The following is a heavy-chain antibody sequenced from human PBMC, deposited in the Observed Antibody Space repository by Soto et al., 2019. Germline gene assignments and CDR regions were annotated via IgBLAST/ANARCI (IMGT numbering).Heavy chain of an antibody. CDR2: IKEEGSEK. CDR1: GFTFRSGW. CDR3: ARAPTYYDFWSGYKYMDV. V-gene: IGHV3-7*01. Sequence: GGSLTLACGACGFTFRSGWRIWVRQAPGKGLEWVANIKEEGSEKYYVDSVKGRFTISRDNAKNSLYLQMNSLRAEDTAVYYCARAPTYYDFWSGYKYMDVWGKGTTVTVSS. J-gene: IGHJ6*03. D-gene: IGHD3-3*01.